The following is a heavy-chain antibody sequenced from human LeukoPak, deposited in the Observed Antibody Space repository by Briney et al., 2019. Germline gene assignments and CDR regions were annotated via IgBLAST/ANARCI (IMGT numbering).Heavy chain of an antibody. V-gene: IGHV3-9*01. D-gene: IGHD2-15*01. CDR2: MSRDSCVT. CDR1: GFPFDDYA. J-gene: IGHJ6*02. Sequence: PGRSLRPSCEPPGFPFDDYAMHWVAQPPGKGREGSQGMSRDSCVTVYAASVKGRFTISRDSGEKFVYLQMNSLRTEDTALYYCAKVIAHLSYARDVWGQGTTVTVSS. CDR3: AKVIAHLSYARDV.